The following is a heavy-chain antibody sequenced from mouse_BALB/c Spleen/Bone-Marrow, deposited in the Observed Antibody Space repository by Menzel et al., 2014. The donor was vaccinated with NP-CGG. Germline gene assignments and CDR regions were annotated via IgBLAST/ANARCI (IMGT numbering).Heavy chain of an antibody. J-gene: IGHJ3*01. CDR2: INPASSTI. V-gene: IGHV4-1*02. CDR3: AENYCYGYVAY. D-gene: IGHD1-2*01. CDR1: GFDFSRYW. Sequence: EVQLVESGGGLVQPGGSLKLSCAASGFDFSRYWMTWVRQAPGKGLEWIGEINPASSTINYTPSLKDKFIITRDNAKNTLYLQVSKVRSEDTALYYCAENYCYGYVAYWGQGTLVTVSA.